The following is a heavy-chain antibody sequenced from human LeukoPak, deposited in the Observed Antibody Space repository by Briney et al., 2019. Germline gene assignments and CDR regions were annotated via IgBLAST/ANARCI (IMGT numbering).Heavy chain of an antibody. Sequence: PSETPSLTCTVSGGSISSSSYYWGWIRQPPGKGLEWIGSIYYSGSTYYNPSLKSRVTILVDTSKNQFSLKLSSVTAADTAVYYCARAGYSSDWRFDPWGQGTLVTVSS. CDR1: GGSISSSSYY. CDR3: ARAGYSSDWRFDP. D-gene: IGHD6-19*01. CDR2: IYYSGST. V-gene: IGHV4-39*07. J-gene: IGHJ5*02.